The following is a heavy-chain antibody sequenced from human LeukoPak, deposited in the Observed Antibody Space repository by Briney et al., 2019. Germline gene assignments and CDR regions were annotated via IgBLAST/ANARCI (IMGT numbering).Heavy chain of an antibody. CDR2: IYTSGST. J-gene: IGHJ4*02. CDR3: AREEDCSGGSCYVVY. D-gene: IGHD2-15*01. V-gene: IGHV4-4*07. CDR1: GGSISSYY. Sequence: SETLSLTCTVSGGSISSYYWSWIRQPAGKGLERIGRIYTSGSTNYNPSLKSRVTMSVDTSKNQFSLKLSSVTAADTAVYYCAREEDCSGGSCYVVYWGQGTLVTVSS.